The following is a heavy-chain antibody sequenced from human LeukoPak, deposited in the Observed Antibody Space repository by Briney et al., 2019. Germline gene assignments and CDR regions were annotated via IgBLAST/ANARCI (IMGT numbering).Heavy chain of an antibody. CDR1: GFTFSSYG. D-gene: IGHD5-12*01. V-gene: IGHV3-23*01. Sequence: PGGSLRLSCAASGFTFSSYGMHWVRQAPGKGLEWVSAISGSGGSTYYADSVKGRFTISRDNSKNTLYLQMNSLRAEDTAVYYCAKDVEWLRYYYYYMDVWGKGTTVTISS. CDR3: AKDVEWLRYYYYYMDV. J-gene: IGHJ6*03. CDR2: ISGSGGST.